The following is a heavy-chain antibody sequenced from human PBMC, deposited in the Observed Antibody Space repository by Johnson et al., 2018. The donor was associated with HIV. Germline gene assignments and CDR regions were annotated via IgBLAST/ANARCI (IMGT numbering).Heavy chain of an antibody. Sequence: VQLVESGGGLEQPGGSLRVSCAASGFTVSSNYMSWVRQAPGKGLEWVSVIYSGGSTYYADSVKGRFTISRDNSKNTLYLQMNSLRAEDTAVYYCARGSYYDSSGDAFDIWGQGTMVTVSS. CDR3: ARGSYYDSSGDAFDI. V-gene: IGHV3-66*02. D-gene: IGHD3-22*01. CDR1: GFTVSSNY. J-gene: IGHJ3*02. CDR2: IYSGGST.